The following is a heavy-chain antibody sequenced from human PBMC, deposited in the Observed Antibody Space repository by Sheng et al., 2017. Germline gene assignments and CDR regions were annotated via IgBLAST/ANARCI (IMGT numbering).Heavy chain of an antibody. CDR2: IWYDGSNK. V-gene: IGHV3-33*01. Sequence: QVQLVESGGGVVQPGRSLRLSCAASGFTFSSYGMHWVRQAPGKGLEWVAVIWYDGSNKYYADSVKGRFTISRDNSKNTLYLQMNSLRAEDTAVYYCARDPNHYDPDAFDIWGQGTMVTVSS. J-gene: IGHJ3*02. CDR1: GFTFSSYG. CDR3: ARDPNHYDPDAFDI. D-gene: IGHD3-3*01.